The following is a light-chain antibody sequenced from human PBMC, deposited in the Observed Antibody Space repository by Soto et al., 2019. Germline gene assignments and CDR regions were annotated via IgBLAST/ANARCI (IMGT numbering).Light chain of an antibody. CDR1: QSISTY. V-gene: IGKV1-39*01. Sequence: DIQMTQSPYSLSASVGDRVTITCRASQSISTYLSWYQKKVGKAPKLLIYAASSLQSGVPSRFSGSGSGTDFTLSISSLQPEDFAAYYCQQSSSTPWTFGQGTKVEIK. J-gene: IGKJ1*01. CDR3: QQSSSTPWT. CDR2: AAS.